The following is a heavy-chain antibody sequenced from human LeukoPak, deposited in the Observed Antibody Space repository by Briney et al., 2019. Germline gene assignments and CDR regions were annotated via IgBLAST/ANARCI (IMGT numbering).Heavy chain of an antibody. J-gene: IGHJ6*03. V-gene: IGHV3-23*01. D-gene: IGHD3-22*01. Sequence: GGTLRLSCATSGFSFSSYGMSWVRQAPGKGLEWVSSISGLSGRTYYADSVKGRVTISRDNSKNALSLQMNSLRSEDTAVYYCVAAWYDSSGYRGVIDYYMDVWGKGTTVTVSS. CDR3: VAAWYDSSGYRGVIDYYMDV. CDR2: ISGLSGRT. CDR1: GFSFSSYG.